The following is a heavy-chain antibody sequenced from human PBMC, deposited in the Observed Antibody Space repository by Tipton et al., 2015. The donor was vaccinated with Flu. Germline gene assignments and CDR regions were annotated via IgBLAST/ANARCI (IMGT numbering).Heavy chain of an antibody. D-gene: IGHD1-26*01. CDR3: AREGRNSGGLDY. CDR2: IYYSGST. J-gene: IGHJ4*02. CDR1: GGSISSYY. Sequence: TLSLTCTVSGGSISSYYWSWIRQPPGKGLEWIGYIYYSGSTNYNPSLKGRVTISVDTSKNQFSLKLSSVTAADTAVYFCAREGRNSGGLDYWGQGTLVTVSS. V-gene: IGHV4-59*12.